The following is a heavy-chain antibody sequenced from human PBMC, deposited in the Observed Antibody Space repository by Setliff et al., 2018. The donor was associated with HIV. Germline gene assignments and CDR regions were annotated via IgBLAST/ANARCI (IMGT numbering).Heavy chain of an antibody. V-gene: IGHV1-69*05. Sequence: SVKVSCKASGDTFSNYAISWVRQAPGQGLEWMGGIIPIFGAASHAQKFQGRVTITTDESTSTAYMELSSLRFEDTAMYYCASAYCSSTGCYVRWGNGMDVWGQGTTVTVSS. CDR2: IIPIFGAA. CDR1: GDTFSNYA. CDR3: ASAYCSSTGCYVRWGNGMDV. D-gene: IGHD2-2*01. J-gene: IGHJ6*02.